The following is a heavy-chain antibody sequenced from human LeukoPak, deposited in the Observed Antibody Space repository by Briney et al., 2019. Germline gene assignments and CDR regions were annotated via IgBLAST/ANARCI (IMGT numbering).Heavy chain of an antibody. V-gene: IGHV1-8*01. CDR2: MSPNSGNT. J-gene: IGHJ4*02. Sequence: ASVKVSCKASGYTFTTYDINWVRQATGQGPEWMGWMSPNSGNTGYAQKFQGRVTMTRDTSISTAYMELSSLRSEDTAVYYCARGAGGHLVENWGQGTLVTVSS. CDR3: ARGAGGHLVEN. CDR1: GYTFTTYD. D-gene: IGHD6-6*01.